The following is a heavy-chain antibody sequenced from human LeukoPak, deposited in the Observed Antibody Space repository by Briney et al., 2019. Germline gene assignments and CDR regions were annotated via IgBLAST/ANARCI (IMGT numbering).Heavy chain of an antibody. D-gene: IGHD4-23*01. CDR3: AKSTTLGDFDY. CDR2: ISGSGGST. CDR1: GFTFSSYG. J-gene: IGHJ4*02. Sequence: GGSLGLSCAASGFTFSSYGMNWVRQAPGKGLEWVSLISGSGGSTYYADSVKGRFTISRDNSKNTLYLQMNSLRAEDTAVYYCAKSTTLGDFDYWGQGTLVTVSS. V-gene: IGHV3-23*01.